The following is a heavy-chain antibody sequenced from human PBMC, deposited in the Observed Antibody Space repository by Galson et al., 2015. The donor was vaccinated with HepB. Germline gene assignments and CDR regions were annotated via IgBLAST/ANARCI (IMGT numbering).Heavy chain of an antibody. CDR3: AGVRTRRPPHPYYGLAV. V-gene: IGHV6-1*01. CDR1: GDSVSSNTAA. CDR2: TYYRAKWYQ. Sequence: CAISGDSVSSNTAAWNWIRQSPSRGLEWLGRTYYRAKWYQDYAVSVKSRMTINSDTSKNQFSLHLNSVTPEDTAVYYCAGVRTRRPPHPYYGLAVWGQGTTVTVSS. J-gene: IGHJ6*02.